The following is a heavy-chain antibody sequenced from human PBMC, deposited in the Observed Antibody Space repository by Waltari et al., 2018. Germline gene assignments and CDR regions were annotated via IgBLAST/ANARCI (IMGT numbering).Heavy chain of an antibody. D-gene: IGHD2-21*02. Sequence: QVQLQESGPGLVKPSETLSLTCPVSGGSISSYYSRWIRQPPGKGLEWIGYIYYSGSTNYNPALKSRVTISVETSKNQFSLKLSSVTAADTAVYYCARVSCGGDCSYGDAFDIWGQGTMVTVSS. J-gene: IGHJ3*02. CDR3: ARVSCGGDCSYGDAFDI. CDR2: IYYSGST. V-gene: IGHV4-59*01. CDR1: GGSISSYY.